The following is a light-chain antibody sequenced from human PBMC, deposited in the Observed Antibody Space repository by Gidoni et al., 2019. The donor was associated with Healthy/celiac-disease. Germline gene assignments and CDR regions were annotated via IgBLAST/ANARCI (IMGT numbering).Light chain of an antibody. CDR3: QQYGSSPLT. CDR1: QSVSSSY. CDR2: GAS. Sequence: EIVLTQSPGTLSLSPGERATLSCRASQSVSSSYLAWYQQKPGQAPRLLIYGASSMATGIPDRFSGSGSGTDFTLPLSRLEPEDFAVYYCQQYGSSPLTFGQGTKVEIK. J-gene: IGKJ1*01. V-gene: IGKV3-20*01.